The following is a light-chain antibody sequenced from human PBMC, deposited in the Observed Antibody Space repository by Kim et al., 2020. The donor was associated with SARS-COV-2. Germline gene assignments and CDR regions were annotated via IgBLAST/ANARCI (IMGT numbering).Light chain of an antibody. CDR1: KLGHKX. Sequence: SYELTQPPSVSVSPGQTASITCSGDKLGHKXACWYQQRPGQSPVLVIYQDNKRPSGIPERFSGSNSGNTATLTISGTQAMDEADYYCQAWDSSTWV. V-gene: IGLV3-1*01. CDR3: QAWDSSTWV. J-gene: IGLJ3*02. CDR2: QDN.